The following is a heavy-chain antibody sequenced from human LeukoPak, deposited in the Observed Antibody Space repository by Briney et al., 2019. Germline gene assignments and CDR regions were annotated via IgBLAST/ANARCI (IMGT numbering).Heavy chain of an antibody. Sequence: GGSLRLSCAASGFTFSDYYMSWIRQAPGKGLEWVSYISSSGSTIYYADSVKGRFTISRDNAKNSLYLQMTSLRAEDTAVYYCARDNYYGSGSYGFDYWGQGTLVTVSS. V-gene: IGHV3-11*01. CDR1: GFTFSDYY. CDR3: ARDNYYGSGSYGFDY. CDR2: ISSSGSTI. D-gene: IGHD3-10*01. J-gene: IGHJ4*02.